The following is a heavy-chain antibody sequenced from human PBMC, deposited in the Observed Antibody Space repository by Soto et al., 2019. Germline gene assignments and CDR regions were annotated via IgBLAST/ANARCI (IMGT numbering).Heavy chain of an antibody. V-gene: IGHV4-34*01. CDR2: INHSGST. J-gene: IGHJ4*02. D-gene: IGHD2-2*01. CDR3: ARGRSDCSSTSCYVRAVAGLLDY. Sequence: SETLCLTCAVYGGSFSGYYWSWIHQPPGKGREWIGEINHSGSTNYNPSLKSRVTISVDTSRNQFSLKLSSVTAADTAVYYCARGRSDCSSTSCYVRAVAGLLDYWGQGTLVTVSS. CDR1: GGSFSGYY.